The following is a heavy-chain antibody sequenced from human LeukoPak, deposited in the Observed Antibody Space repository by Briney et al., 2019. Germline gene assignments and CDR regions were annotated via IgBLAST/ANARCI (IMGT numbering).Heavy chain of an antibody. CDR2: IIPIFGTA. Sequence: HRASVKVSCKASGGTFSSYAISWVRQAPGQGLEWMGGIIPIFGTANYAQKFQGRVTITADGSTSTAYMELSSLRSEDTAVYYCARDSCSSTSCYANWFDPWGQGTLVTVSS. V-gene: IGHV1-69*13. J-gene: IGHJ5*02. CDR1: GGTFSSYA. D-gene: IGHD2-2*01. CDR3: ARDSCSSTSCYANWFDP.